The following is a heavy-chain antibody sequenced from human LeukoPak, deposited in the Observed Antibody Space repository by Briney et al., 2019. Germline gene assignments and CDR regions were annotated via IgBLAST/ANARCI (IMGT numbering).Heavy chain of an antibody. CDR1: GFTFSSYA. CDR3: AKNGDIVVVPAADGLDY. J-gene: IGHJ4*02. Sequence: PGGSLRLSCAASGFTFSSYAMSWVRQAPGKGLEWVSAISGSGGSTYYADSVKGRFTISRDNSKNTLYLQMNSLRAEDTAVYYCAKNGDIVVVPAADGLDYWGQGTLVTVSS. CDR2: ISGSGGST. V-gene: IGHV3-23*01. D-gene: IGHD2-2*01.